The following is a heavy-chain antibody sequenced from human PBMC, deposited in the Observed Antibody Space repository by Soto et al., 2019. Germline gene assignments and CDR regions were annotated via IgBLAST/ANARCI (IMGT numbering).Heavy chain of an antibody. CDR2: ISSSSSPI. CDR3: ARPLNYSDSSGSPYY. CDR1: GFTFSSYS. V-gene: IGHV3-48*02. J-gene: IGHJ4*02. Sequence: PGGSLRLSCAASGFTFSSYSMNWVRQAPGKGLEWVSYISSSSSPIYYADSVKGRFTISRDNAKNSLYLQMNSRRDEDTAVYYCARPLNYSDSSGSPYYWGQGPLVTVSS. D-gene: IGHD3-22*01.